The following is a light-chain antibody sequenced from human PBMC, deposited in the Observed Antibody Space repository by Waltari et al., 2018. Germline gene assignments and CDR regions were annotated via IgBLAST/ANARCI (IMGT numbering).Light chain of an antibody. V-gene: IGKV3-15*01. Sequence: EIVMTQSPATLSVSPGERVTLSCRASHSLGSFLAWYQQKLVQAPRLRVSGISTRATGIPARFSGSGSGTDFTLTISSLESEDFAVYYCQQYKSWPLTFGPGTKVDIK. CDR1: HSLGSF. CDR2: GIS. J-gene: IGKJ3*01. CDR3: QQYKSWPLT.